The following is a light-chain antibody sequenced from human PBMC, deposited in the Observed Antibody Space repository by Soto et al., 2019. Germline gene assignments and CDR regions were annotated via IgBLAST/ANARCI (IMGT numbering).Light chain of an antibody. Sequence: DIQMTQSPSTLSASVGDRVTITCRASQSISSWLAWYQQKPGKAPKLLIYKASSIESGVPSRFSGSGSGTEVTLTISSLQPDDFATYYCQQHNSYSYTFGQGTKLEIK. J-gene: IGKJ2*01. CDR1: QSISSW. CDR3: QQHNSYSYT. V-gene: IGKV1-5*03. CDR2: KAS.